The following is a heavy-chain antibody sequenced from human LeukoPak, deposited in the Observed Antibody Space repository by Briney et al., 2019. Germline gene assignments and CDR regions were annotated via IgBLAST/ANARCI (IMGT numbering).Heavy chain of an antibody. CDR3: ARGAGDYWYFDL. D-gene: IGHD4-17*01. V-gene: IGHV1-69*01. CDR2: IIPIFGTA. Sequence: SVKVSCKASGGTFSSYAISWVRQAPGQGLEWVGGIIPIFGTANYAQKFQGRVTNTADESTSTAYMELSSMRSEDTAVYYCARGAGDYWYFDLWGRGTLVTVSS. CDR1: GGTFSSYA. J-gene: IGHJ2*01.